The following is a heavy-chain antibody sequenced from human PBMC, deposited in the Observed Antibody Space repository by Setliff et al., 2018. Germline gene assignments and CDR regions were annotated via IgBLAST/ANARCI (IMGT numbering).Heavy chain of an antibody. D-gene: IGHD3-22*01. CDR3: AKVLDTTGYYYFDF. CDR2: IRYDGSNK. V-gene: IGHV3-30*02. Sequence: QSGGSLRLSCAASGFTFSSYGMHWVRQAPGKGLEWVEFIRYDGSNKYYADSVKGRFTISRDNSKNTLYLQMNSLRAEDTAVYYCAKVLDTTGYYYFDFWGQGTLVTVSS. J-gene: IGHJ4*02. CDR1: GFTFSSYG.